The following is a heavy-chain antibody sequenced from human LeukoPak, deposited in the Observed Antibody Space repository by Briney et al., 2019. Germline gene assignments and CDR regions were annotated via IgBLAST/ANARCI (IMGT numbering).Heavy chain of an antibody. CDR1: GGSISSYY. CDR3: ARVLGYGVDY. D-gene: IGHD4-17*01. Sequence: PSETLSLTCTVSGGSISSYYWSWIRQPPGKGLEWIGEINHSGSTNYNPSLKSRVTISVDTSKNQFSLKLSSVTAADTAVYYCARVLGYGVDYWGQGTLVTVSS. V-gene: IGHV4-34*01. J-gene: IGHJ4*02. CDR2: INHSGST.